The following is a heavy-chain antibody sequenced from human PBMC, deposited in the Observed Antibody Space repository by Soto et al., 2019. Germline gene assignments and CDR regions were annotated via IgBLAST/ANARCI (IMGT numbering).Heavy chain of an antibody. J-gene: IGHJ3*02. CDR1: GYTFTSYA. V-gene: IGHV1-3*01. Sequence: QVQLVQSGAEVKKPGASVKVSCKASGYTFTSYAMHWVRQAPGQRLEWMGWINAGNGNTKYSQKFQGRVTITRDTSASTAYMELSSLRSEDTAVYYCASLVDVVVVPAANDAFDIWAQGTMVTVSS. D-gene: IGHD2-2*03. CDR2: INAGNGNT. CDR3: ASLVDVVVVPAANDAFDI.